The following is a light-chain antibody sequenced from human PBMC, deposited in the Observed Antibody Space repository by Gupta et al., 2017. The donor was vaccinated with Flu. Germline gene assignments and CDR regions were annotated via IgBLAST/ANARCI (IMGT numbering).Light chain of an antibody. CDR1: QSISRW. V-gene: IGKV1-5*03. CDR2: KAS. J-gene: IGKJ1*01. CDR3: QQYDTFWT. Sequence: DIQMTQSPSRLSASVGDRVIVTCRASQSISRWLAWYQQKPGKAPKLLIYKASTLETGVPSRFSGSGSGTDFTLTISSLQPDDFATYYCQQYDTFWTFGQGTKVEIK.